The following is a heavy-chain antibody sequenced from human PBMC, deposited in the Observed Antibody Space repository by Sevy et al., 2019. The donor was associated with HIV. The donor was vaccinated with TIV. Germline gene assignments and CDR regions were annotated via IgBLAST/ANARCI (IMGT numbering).Heavy chain of an antibody. CDR2: IWNDGSNK. CDR1: GFTFSNYG. V-gene: IGHV3-33*01. J-gene: IGHJ4*02. D-gene: IGHD3-22*01. CDR3: ARGGDFNDRSAKRDFDY. Sequence: GGSLRLSCPASGFTFSNYGMHWVRQAPGKGLEWVAVIWNDGSNKYYADSVKGRFTISRDNSKNTRYLQMNSLRVEDTAVYFCARGGDFNDRSAKRDFDYWGQGTLVTVSS.